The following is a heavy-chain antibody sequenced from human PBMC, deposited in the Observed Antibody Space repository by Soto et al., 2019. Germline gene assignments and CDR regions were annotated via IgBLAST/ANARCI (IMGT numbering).Heavy chain of an antibody. CDR2: ISVSDPGT. Sequence: EVQLLESGGGLAQPGGSLRLSCAASGFTFGSHDMSWVRQAPGNALEWVSSISVSDPGTYYADSVKGRFTTSRDISKNTLFLQMDSLRAEDTALYYWTKGTWLDIWGQGTMVTVSS. D-gene: IGHD6-19*01. CDR1: GFTFGSHD. J-gene: IGHJ3*02. CDR3: TKGTWLDI. V-gene: IGHV3-23*01.